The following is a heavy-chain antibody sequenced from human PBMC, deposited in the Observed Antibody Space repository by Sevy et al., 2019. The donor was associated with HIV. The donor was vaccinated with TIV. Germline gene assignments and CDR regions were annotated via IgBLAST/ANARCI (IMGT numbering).Heavy chain of an antibody. V-gene: IGHV3-33*01. CDR2: IFNDGKTK. D-gene: IGHD2-21*02. J-gene: IGHJ4*02. CDR1: GFIFSRYG. CDR3: ARESGSDWYLDS. Sequence: GGSLRLSCKASGFIFSRYGVHWVRQAPGKGLEWVASIFNDGKTKYYGDPVKGRFTISRDDSKNTLYLQMDSLRAEYTAVYYCARESGSDWYLDSWGQGPLVTVSS.